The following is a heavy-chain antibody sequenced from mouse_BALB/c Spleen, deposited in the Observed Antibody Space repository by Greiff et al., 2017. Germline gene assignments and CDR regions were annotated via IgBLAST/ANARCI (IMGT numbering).Heavy chain of an antibody. CDR2: ISNLAYSI. CDR1: GFTFSDYG. Sequence: EVKLMESGGGLVQPGGSRKLSCAASGFTFSDYGMAWVRQAPGKGPEWVAFISNLAYSIYYADTVTGRFTISRENAKNTLYLEMSSLRSEDTAMYYCAREWLPYAMDYWGQGTSVTVSS. V-gene: IGHV5-15*02. J-gene: IGHJ4*01. CDR3: AREWLPYAMDY.